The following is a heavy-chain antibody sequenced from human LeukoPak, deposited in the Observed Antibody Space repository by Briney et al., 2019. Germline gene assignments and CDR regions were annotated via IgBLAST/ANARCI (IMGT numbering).Heavy chain of an antibody. V-gene: IGHV3-23*01. J-gene: IGHJ1*01. CDR3: TKGVESHGIPSL. D-gene: IGHD1-1*01. CDR2: ISGGGVVT. CDR1: GFTFNNYA. Sequence: GGSLRLSCAASGFTFNNYAMNWVRQAPGKGLEWVSSISGGGVVTIYDESVQGRFTVSRDDSQKTMDLQMHSLRDKDTATYHCTKGVESHGIPSLGGGGTRVSVS.